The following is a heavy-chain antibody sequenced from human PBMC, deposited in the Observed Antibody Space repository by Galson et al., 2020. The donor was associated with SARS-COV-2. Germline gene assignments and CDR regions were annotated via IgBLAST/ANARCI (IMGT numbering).Heavy chain of an antibody. CDR3: ARDSPLRFLEWLSPYLNYYMDG. CDR2: ISYDGSNK. D-gene: IGHD3-3*01. V-gene: IGHV3-30*04. J-gene: IGHJ6*03. Sequence: GGSLRLSCAASGFTFSSYAMHWVRQAPGKGLEWVAVISYDGSNKYYADSVKGRFTISRDNSKNTLYLQMNSLRAEDTAVYYCARDSPLRFLEWLSPYLNYYMDGWGKGTTVTVSS. CDR1: GFTFSSYA.